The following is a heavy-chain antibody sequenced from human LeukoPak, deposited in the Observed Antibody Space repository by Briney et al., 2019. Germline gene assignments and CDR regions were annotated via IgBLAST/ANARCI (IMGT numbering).Heavy chain of an antibody. J-gene: IGHJ4*02. CDR1: GGSFSGYY. V-gene: IGHV4-34*01. CDR2: INHSGST. CDR3: VRGPFYYDSSGCFDY. D-gene: IGHD3-22*01. Sequence: SETLSLTCAVYGGSFSGYYWSWIRQPPGKGLEWIGEINHSGSTNYNPSLKSRVTISLDTSKNQFSLKLSSVTAADTAVYYCVRGPFYYDSSGCFDYWGQGTLVTVSS.